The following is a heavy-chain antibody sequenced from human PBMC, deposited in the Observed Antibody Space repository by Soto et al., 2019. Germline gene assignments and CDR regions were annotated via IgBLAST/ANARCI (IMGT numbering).Heavy chain of an antibody. CDR2: INHSGST. D-gene: IGHD5-12*01. CDR3: AGVSYGMGYRGYDDVFGAFDI. V-gene: IGHV4-34*01. CDR1: GGSFSGYY. J-gene: IGHJ3*02. Sequence: SETLSLTCAVYGGSFSGYYWSWIRQPPGKGLEWIGEINHSGSTTYNPSLKSRVTISLDTSKNQFSLKLSSVTAADTAVYYCAGVSYGMGYRGYDDVFGAFDIWGQGTMVTVSS.